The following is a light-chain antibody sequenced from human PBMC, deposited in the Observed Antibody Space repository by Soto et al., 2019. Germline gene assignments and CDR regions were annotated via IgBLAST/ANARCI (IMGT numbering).Light chain of an antibody. CDR3: QQRNSYPRT. J-gene: IGKJ2*01. V-gene: IGKV1-5*01. CDR1: QTISSW. CDR2: AAS. Sequence: DIQMTQSPSTLSGSVGDRVTITCRASQTISSWLAWYQQKPGKAPKLLISAASTLQSGVPSRFSGSGSETEFTLTITSLQPEDSATYYCQQRNSYPRTFGQGTKVDI.